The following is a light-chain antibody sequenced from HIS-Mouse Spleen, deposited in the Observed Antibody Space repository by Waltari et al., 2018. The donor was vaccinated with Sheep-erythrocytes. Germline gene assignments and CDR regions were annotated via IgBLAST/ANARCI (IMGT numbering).Light chain of an antibody. CDR2: DAS. J-gene: IGKJ2*01. CDR3: QQFNSYPHGYT. CDR1: QGISSA. Sequence: AIQLTQSPSSLSASVGDRVTITCRASQGISSALAWYQQKPGKAPKLLIYDASSLESGVPSRFSGSGSATDFTLTISSLQPEDFATYYCQQFNSYPHGYTFGQGTKLEIK. V-gene: IGKV1-13*02.